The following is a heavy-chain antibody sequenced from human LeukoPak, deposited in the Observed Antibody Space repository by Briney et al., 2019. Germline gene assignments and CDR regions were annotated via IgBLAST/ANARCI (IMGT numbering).Heavy chain of an antibody. CDR3: ARDPPLNSGYDRGED. J-gene: IGHJ4*02. Sequence: SVKVSCKASGGTFSSYAISWVRQAPGQGLEWMGRIIPILGIANYAQKFQGRVTITADKSTSTAYMELSSLRSEDTAVYYCARDPPLNSGYDRGEDWGQGTLVTVSS. D-gene: IGHD5-12*01. CDR1: GGTFSSYA. CDR2: IIPILGIA. V-gene: IGHV1-69*04.